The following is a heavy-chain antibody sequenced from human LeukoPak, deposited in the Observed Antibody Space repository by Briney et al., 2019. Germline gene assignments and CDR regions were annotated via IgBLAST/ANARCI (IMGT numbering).Heavy chain of an antibody. J-gene: IGHJ4*02. Sequence: GGSLRLSCAASGFTFSSYSMNWVRQAPGKGLEWVSSISSGSSYIYYAASVKGRCTLSRDNAKNSLYLQMNSLRAEDTAVYYCARDPPFCSSTSCSDSGFDHWGQGTLVTVSS. V-gene: IGHV3-21*01. CDR2: ISSGSSYI. CDR3: ARDPPFCSSTSCSDSGFDH. D-gene: IGHD2-2*01. CDR1: GFTFSSYS.